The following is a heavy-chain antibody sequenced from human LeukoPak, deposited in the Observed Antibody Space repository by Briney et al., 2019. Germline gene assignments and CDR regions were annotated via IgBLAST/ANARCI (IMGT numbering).Heavy chain of an antibody. V-gene: IGHV3-21*01. J-gene: IGHJ4*02. CDR3: ARDLSSSSWFRRGAFDY. Sequence: GGSLRLSCAASGFISSSDSMNWVRQAPGNWLGWVSSVSTSSSYIYYADSVEGRFTISRDNANISVYLLMNSLRAEDTAVYYCARDLSSSSWFRRGAFDYLGQGTLVTGSS. D-gene: IGHD6-13*01. CDR2: VSTSSSYI. CDR1: GFISSSDS.